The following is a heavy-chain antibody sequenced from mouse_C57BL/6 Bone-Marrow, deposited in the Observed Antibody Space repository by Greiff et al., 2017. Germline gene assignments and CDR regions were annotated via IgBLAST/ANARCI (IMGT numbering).Heavy chain of an antibody. Sequence: EVKLMESGGGLVKPGGSLTLSCAASGFTFSSYAMSWVRLTPAKRLEWVATISDGGSYTSYPAHVKGRFTISRDNAKNNLYLQMSHLKSEDTAMYYCAREDWDAMDYWGQGTSVTVSS. V-gene: IGHV5-4*03. D-gene: IGHD4-1*01. CDR3: AREDWDAMDY. J-gene: IGHJ4*01. CDR1: GFTFSSYA. CDR2: ISDGGSYT.